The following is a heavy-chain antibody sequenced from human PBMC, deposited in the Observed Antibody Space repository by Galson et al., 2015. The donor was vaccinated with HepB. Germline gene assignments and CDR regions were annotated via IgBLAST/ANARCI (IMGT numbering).Heavy chain of an antibody. J-gene: IGHJ4*02. CDR1: GPPLSSYA. Sequence: SVQVSCTASGPPLSSYAISWVRQAPGQGLEWMGRIIPILGIANYAHQFQGRVTFTAYKSTSTAYMELSSLRSEDTAVYYCAWESPSDTKSFDYWGQGTLVTVSS. V-gene: IGHV1-69*04. CDR3: AWESPSDTKSFDY. CDR2: IIPILGIA.